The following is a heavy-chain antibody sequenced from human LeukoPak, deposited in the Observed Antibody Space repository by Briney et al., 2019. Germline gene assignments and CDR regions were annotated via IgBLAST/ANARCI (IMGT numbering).Heavy chain of an antibody. J-gene: IGHJ6*03. D-gene: IGHD1-26*01. CDR1: GGSISTYY. CDR2: IYYSGST. Sequence: SETLSLTCTVSGGSISTYYWSWIRQPPGKGLEWIGYIYYSGSTNYNPSLKSRVTISVDPSKNQFSLRLSSVAAADTDVYYCARGSVGASTDYYYYYMDVWGKGTTVTVSS. CDR3: ARGSVGASTDYYYYYMDV. V-gene: IGHV4-59*01.